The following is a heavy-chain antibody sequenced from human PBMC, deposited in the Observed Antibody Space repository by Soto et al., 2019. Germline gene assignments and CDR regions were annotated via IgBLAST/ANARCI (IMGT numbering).Heavy chain of an antibody. Sequence: QVQLVQSGAEVKKPGSSVKVSCKASGGTFSSYAISWVRQAPGQGLEWMGGIIPIFGTANYAQKFQGRVTITADESTSTAYMELSSLRSEDTAVYYCAREADYGDPSVAVAGTNYFDYWGQGTLVTVSS. D-gene: IGHD6-19*01. J-gene: IGHJ4*02. CDR2: IIPIFGTA. CDR1: GGTFSSYA. V-gene: IGHV1-69*01. CDR3: AREADYGDPSVAVAGTNYFDY.